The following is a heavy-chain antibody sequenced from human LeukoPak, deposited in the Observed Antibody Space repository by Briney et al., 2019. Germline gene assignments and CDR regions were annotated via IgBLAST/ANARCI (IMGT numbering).Heavy chain of an antibody. CDR1: GLTFSTYA. Sequence: GGSLRLSCAASGLTFSTYAMSWFRQAPGKGLEWVSPISGSGGSTYYADSVKGRFAISRDNSKNTLYLQMNSLRAEDTALYYCAKDPRGDCSGGSCHYLDYWGQGTLVSVSS. J-gene: IGHJ4*02. CDR3: AKDPRGDCSGGSCHYLDY. D-gene: IGHD2-15*01. CDR2: ISGSGGST. V-gene: IGHV3-23*01.